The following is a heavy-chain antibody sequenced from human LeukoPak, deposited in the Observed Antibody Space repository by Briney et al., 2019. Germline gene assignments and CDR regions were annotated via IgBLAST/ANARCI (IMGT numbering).Heavy chain of an antibody. D-gene: IGHD3-22*01. CDR1: GFTFSSYA. Sequence: GGSLRLSCAASGFTFSSYAMSWVRQAPGKGLEWVSAISGSGGSTYYADSVKGRFTISRDNSKNTLYLQMNSLRAEDTAVYYCAKGTSSYYDSSGSDYWGQGALVTVSS. CDR3: AKGTSSYYDSSGSDY. J-gene: IGHJ4*02. V-gene: IGHV3-23*01. CDR2: ISGSGGST.